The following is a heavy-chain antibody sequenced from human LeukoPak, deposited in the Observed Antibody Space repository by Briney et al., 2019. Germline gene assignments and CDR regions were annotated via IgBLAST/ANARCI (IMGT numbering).Heavy chain of an antibody. J-gene: IGHJ6*02. CDR3: ARAILTMVRGVIITSYGMDV. D-gene: IGHD3-10*01. CDR2: IFPIFGTA. V-gene: IGHV1-69*13. Sequence: SVKVSCKASGGTFSSYAISWVRQAPGQGLEWMGGIFPIFGTANYAQKFQGRVTITADESTSTAYMELSSLRSGDTAVYYCARAILTMVRGVIITSYGMDVWGQGTTVTVSS. CDR1: GGTFSSYA.